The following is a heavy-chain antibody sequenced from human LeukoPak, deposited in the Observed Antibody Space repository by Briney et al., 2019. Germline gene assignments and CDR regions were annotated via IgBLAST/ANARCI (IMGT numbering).Heavy chain of an antibody. Sequence: PSETLSLTCTVSGDSISNYYWNCIRQPPGKGLEWIGYIYNTGTTNYNPSLKSRVTISIDMSKNHFSLRLSSVTAADTAVYYCARGGRYSFGDFDSWGQGTLVTVSS. V-gene: IGHV4-59*12. CDR2: IYNTGTT. J-gene: IGHJ4*02. D-gene: IGHD5-18*01. CDR3: ARGGRYSFGDFDS. CDR1: GDSISNYY.